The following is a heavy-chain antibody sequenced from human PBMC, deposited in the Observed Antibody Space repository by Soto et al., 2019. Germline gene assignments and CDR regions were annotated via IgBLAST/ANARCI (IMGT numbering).Heavy chain of an antibody. D-gene: IGHD4-17*01. V-gene: IGHV3-30*18. J-gene: IGHJ4*02. CDR3: AKDVSTVTYFDY. CDR1: GFTFSSYG. CDR2: ISYDGSNK. Sequence: LRLSCAASGFTFSSYGMHWVRQAPGKGLEWVAVISYDGSNKYYADSVKGRFTISRDNSKNTLYLQMNSLRAEDTAVYYCAKDVSTVTYFDYWGQGTLVTVSS.